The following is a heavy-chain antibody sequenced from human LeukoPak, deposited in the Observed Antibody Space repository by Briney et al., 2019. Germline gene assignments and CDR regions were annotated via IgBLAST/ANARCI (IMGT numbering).Heavy chain of an antibody. D-gene: IGHD2-15*01. CDR3: AKDGSGCSGGSCYQNFDY. V-gene: IGHV3-23*01. Sequence: PGGSLRLSCAASRFTFSSYAMSWVRQAPGKGLEWVSGISGSGGSTYYADSVKGRFTISRDNSKNTLYLQMNSLIAEDTAVYYCAKDGSGCSGGSCYQNFDYWGQGTLVTVSS. CDR2: ISGSGGST. J-gene: IGHJ4*02. CDR1: RFTFSSYA.